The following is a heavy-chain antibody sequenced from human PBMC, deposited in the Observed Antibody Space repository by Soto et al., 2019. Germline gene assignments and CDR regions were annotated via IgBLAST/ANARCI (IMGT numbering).Heavy chain of an antibody. CDR2: ISYDGSNK. Sequence: GGSLRLSCAASGFTFSSYAMHWVRQAPGKGLEWVAVISYDGSNKYYADSVKGRFTISRDNSKNTLYLQMNSLRAEDTAVYYCATYDISGHDGEYYFEYWGQGTLVTVS. CDR3: ATYDISGHDGEYYFEY. V-gene: IGHV3-30-3*01. D-gene: IGHD3-22*01. CDR1: GFTFSSYA. J-gene: IGHJ4*02.